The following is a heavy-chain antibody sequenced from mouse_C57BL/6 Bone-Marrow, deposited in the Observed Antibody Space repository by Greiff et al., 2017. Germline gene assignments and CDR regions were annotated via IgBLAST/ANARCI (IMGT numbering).Heavy chain of an antibody. V-gene: IGHV5-4*03. J-gene: IGHJ3*01. CDR3: ARGSVRAY. Sequence: EVKLVKSGGGLVKPGGSLKLSCAASGFTFSSYAMSWVRQTPEKRLEWVATISDGGSYTYYPDNVKGRFTISRDNAKNNLYLQMSHLKSEDTAMYYCARGSVRAYWGQGTLVTVSA. CDR2: ISDGGSYT. D-gene: IGHD1-1*01. CDR1: GFTFSSYA.